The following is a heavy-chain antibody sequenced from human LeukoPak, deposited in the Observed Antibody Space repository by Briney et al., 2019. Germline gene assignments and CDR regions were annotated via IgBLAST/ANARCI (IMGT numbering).Heavy chain of an antibody. CDR2: ISSSGSTI. CDR3: ASGRYCSGGSCYAY. J-gene: IGHJ4*02. CDR1: GFTFSDYY. D-gene: IGHD2-15*01. Sequence: GGSLRLSCAASGFTFSDYYMSWIRQAPGEGLEWVSYISSSGSTIYYAVSVKGRFTISRDNAKNSLYLQTNSLRAEDTAVYYCASGRYCSGGSCYAYWGQGTLVTVSS. V-gene: IGHV3-11*01.